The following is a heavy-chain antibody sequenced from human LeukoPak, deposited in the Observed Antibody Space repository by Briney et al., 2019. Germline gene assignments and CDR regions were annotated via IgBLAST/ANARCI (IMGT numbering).Heavy chain of an antibody. CDR3: ARAYGSGSYHSNWFES. J-gene: IGHJ5*01. Sequence: SETLSLTCAVYGGSFSGYYWTWIRQPPGKGLEWVGEINHSGSTNYNPSLKSRVTMSVDTSMNQFSLRLNSVTAADTAVYYCARAYGSGSYHSNWFESWGQGTLVIVSS. V-gene: IGHV4-34*01. CDR1: GGSFSGYY. CDR2: INHSGST. D-gene: IGHD3-10*01.